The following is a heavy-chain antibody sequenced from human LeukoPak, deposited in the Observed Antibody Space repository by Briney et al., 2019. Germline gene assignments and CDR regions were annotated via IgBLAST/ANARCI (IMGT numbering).Heavy chain of an antibody. J-gene: IGHJ4*02. V-gene: IGHV3-33*08. Sequence: PGGSLRLSCAASGFTFSNYGMHWVRQAPGKGLEWVTLIWYDGSNKYYADSVKGRFTISRDNSKNTLYLQMNSLRDEDTAVYYCARVRGAIPTTSVDSWGQGTLVTVSS. CDR3: ARVRGAIPTTSVDS. CDR2: IWYDGSNK. CDR1: GFTFSNYG. D-gene: IGHD1-1*01.